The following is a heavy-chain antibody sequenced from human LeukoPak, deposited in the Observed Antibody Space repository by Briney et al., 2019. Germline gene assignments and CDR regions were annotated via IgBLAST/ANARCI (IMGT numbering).Heavy chain of an antibody. D-gene: IGHD2-2*02. J-gene: IGHJ3*01. CDR1: GYTLTELS. CDR3: ATPAAVVAATIARYAFDV. Sequence: ASVTVSCKVSGYTLTELSMHWVRQAPGKGLEWMGGFDPEDGETIYAQKFQGRVTMTEDTSTDTAYMELSSLTSEDTALYFCATPAAVVAATIARYAFDVWGQGTMVTVSS. CDR2: FDPEDGET. V-gene: IGHV1-24*01.